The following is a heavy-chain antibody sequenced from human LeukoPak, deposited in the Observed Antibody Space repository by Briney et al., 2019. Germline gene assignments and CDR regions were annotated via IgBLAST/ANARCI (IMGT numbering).Heavy chain of an antibody. CDR2: INTGGNSR. Sequence: GGSLRLSCAASTFTFSDYYMTWIRQAPGKGLEWVSYINTGGNSRYYADSVKGRFTISRDNAKNSLFLQMNSLRDADKAVYYCARPFTQTIFGVVTGPSFDSWGQGTLVTVSS. CDR3: ARPFTQTIFGVVTGPSFDS. CDR1: TFTFSDYY. D-gene: IGHD3-3*01. J-gene: IGHJ4*02. V-gene: IGHV3-11*01.